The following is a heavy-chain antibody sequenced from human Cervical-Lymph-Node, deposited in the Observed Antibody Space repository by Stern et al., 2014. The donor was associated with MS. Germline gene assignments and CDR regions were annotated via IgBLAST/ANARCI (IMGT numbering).Heavy chain of an antibody. V-gene: IGHV3-21*01. CDR3: TRARRGFDY. CDR2: ISSTSTYI. CDR1: GFTFRNYT. Sequence: EVQLVESGGGLVKPGGSLRFSCAVSGFTFRNYTMNWVRQSPGKGLEWVSSISSTSTYIYYADSVKGRFTISRDNAKNSLYLQMNSLRAEDTAVYYCTRARRGFDYWGQGTLVTVSS. J-gene: IGHJ4*02.